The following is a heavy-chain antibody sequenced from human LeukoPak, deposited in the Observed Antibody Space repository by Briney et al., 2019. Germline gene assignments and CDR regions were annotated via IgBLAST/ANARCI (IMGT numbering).Heavy chain of an antibody. V-gene: IGHV3-15*01. CDR1: AFTFSNAW. J-gene: IGHJ4*02. CDR3: TTDLYYYDSSGYFF. Sequence: PGGSLRLSCAASAFTFSNAWMSWVRQAPGKGLERVGRIKSKTDGGATDYAAPVKGRFTISRDDSKNTLYLQMNSLKTEDTAVYYCTTDLYYYDSSGYFFWGQGTLVTVSS. D-gene: IGHD3-22*01. CDR2: IKSKTDGGAT.